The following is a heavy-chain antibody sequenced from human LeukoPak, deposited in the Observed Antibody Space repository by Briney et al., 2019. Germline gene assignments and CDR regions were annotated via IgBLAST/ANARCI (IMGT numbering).Heavy chain of an antibody. V-gene: IGHV1-18*01. CDR1: GYTFTSYG. CDR2: ISAYNRNT. CDR3: ASSTGWWFDH. J-gene: IGHJ5*02. D-gene: IGHD6-25*01. Sequence: GASVKVSCKASGYTFTSYGFNWVRQAPGQGLEWMGWISAYNRNTNYARKLQGRVTMTTDTSTSTTYLELRSLRSDDTAVYYCASSTGWWFDHWGQGTLVTVSS.